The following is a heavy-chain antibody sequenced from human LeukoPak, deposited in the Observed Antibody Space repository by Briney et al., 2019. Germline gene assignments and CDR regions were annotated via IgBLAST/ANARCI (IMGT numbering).Heavy chain of an antibody. CDR2: ISSSSSTI. CDR3: ASGRWGTFDD. J-gene: IGHJ4*02. V-gene: IGHV3-48*04. D-gene: IGHD3-16*01. Sequence: GGSLRLSCAASGFPFSTYSMNWVRQAPGKGLEWVSYISSSSSTIYYADSVKGRFTISRDNAKNSLYLQMNSLRVEDTAVYYCASGRWGTFDDWGQGTLVTVSS. CDR1: GFPFSTYS.